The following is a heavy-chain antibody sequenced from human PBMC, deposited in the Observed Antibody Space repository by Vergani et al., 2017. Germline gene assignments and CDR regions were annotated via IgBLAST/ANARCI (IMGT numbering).Heavy chain of an antibody. J-gene: IGHJ4*02. CDR3: ASEGYYGSGTMGAFDY. Sequence: QVQLVQSGAEVKKPGASVKVSCKASGYTFTGYYMHWVRQAPGQGLEWMGRIIPILGIANYAQKFQGRVTITADKSTSTAYMELSSLRSEDTAVYYCASEGYYGSGTMGAFDYWGQGTLVTVSS. CDR2: IIPILGIA. CDR1: GYTFTGYY. D-gene: IGHD3-10*01. V-gene: IGHV1-69*09.